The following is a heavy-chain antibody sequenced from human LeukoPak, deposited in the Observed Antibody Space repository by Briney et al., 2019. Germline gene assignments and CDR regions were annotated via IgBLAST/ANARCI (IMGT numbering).Heavy chain of an antibody. CDR2: ISSSSSYI. V-gene: IGHV3-21*01. CDR3: ARASSKQLAGYLPDGFDI. J-gene: IGHJ3*02. Sequence: PGGSLRLSCAVSGFSVRTNYMSWVRQAPGKGLEWVSSISSSSSYIYYADSVKGRFTISRDNAKNSLSLQMNSLRADDAAVYYCARASSKQLAGYLPDGFDIWGQGTMVTVSS. CDR1: GFSVRTNY. D-gene: IGHD3-9*01.